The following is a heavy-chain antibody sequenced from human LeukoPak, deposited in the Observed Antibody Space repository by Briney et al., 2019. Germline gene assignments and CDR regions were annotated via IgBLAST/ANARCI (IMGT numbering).Heavy chain of an antibody. J-gene: IGHJ6*03. CDR2: IYYSGST. CDR1: GGSISSSSYY. D-gene: IGHD2-2*01. Sequence: LETLSLTCTVSGGSISSSSYYWGWIRQPPGKGLEWIGSIYYSGSTYYNPSLKSRVTISVDTSKNQFSLKLSSVTAADTAVYYCASADCSSTSCPQYYMDVWGKGTTVTVSS. CDR3: ASADCSSTSCPQYYMDV. V-gene: IGHV4-39*07.